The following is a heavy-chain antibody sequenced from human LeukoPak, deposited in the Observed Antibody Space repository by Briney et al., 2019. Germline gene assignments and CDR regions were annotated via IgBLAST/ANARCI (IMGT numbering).Heavy chain of an antibody. J-gene: IGHJ5*02. CDR3: ARGKAARQAWFDP. CDR2: IYYSGST. V-gene: IGHV4-59*12. D-gene: IGHD6-6*01. Sequence: SETLSLTCTVSGGSISSYYWSWIRQPPGKGLEWIGYIYYSGSTNYNPSLKSRVTISVDTSKNQFSLKLSSVTAADTAVYYCARGKAARQAWFDPWGQGTLVTVSS. CDR1: GGSISSYY.